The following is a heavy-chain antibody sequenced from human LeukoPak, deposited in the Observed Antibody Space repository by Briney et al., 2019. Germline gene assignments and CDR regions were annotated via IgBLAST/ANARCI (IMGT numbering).Heavy chain of an antibody. CDR3: SREFPFCGADCFSGVFDI. D-gene: IGHD2-21*02. Sequence: ASVKVSCKASGYTFSSYGINWVRQAPGQGLEWMGWISVINSGNTRHAQNFQGRLTMTTDTSTTTAYMELRSLRSDDTAVYYCSREFPFCGADCFSGVFDIWGQGTMVTVS. V-gene: IGHV1-18*01. J-gene: IGHJ3*02. CDR1: GYTFSSYG. CDR2: ISVINSGNT.